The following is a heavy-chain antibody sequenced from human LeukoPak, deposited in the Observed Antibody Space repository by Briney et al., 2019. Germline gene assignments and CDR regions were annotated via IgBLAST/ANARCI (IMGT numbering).Heavy chain of an antibody. CDR3: ARVASSFNYYYYYYMDV. CDR2: IYHSGST. Sequence: SETLSLTCTVSGYSISSGYYWGWIRQPPGKGLEWIGSIYHSGSTYYNPSLKSRVTISVDTSKNQFSLKLSSVTAADTAVYYCARVASSFNYYYYYYMDVWGKGTTVTVSS. V-gene: IGHV4-38-2*02. CDR1: GYSISSGYY. J-gene: IGHJ6*03. D-gene: IGHD6-13*01.